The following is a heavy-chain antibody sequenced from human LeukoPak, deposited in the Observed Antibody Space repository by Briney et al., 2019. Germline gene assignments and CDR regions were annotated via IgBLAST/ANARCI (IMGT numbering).Heavy chain of an antibody. J-gene: IGHJ5*02. V-gene: IGHV4-4*07. Sequence: SETLSLTCTVSGGSISSYYWSWIRQPAGKGLEWIGRIYTSGSTNYNPSLKSRVTMSVDTSKNQFSLKLSSVTAAGTAVYVCARDGPVSSTSCYHPYKGGGGNWFDPWGQGTLVTVSS. CDR1: GGSISSYY. CDR2: IYTSGST. CDR3: ARDGPVSSTSCYHPYKGGGGNWFDP. D-gene: IGHD2-2*01.